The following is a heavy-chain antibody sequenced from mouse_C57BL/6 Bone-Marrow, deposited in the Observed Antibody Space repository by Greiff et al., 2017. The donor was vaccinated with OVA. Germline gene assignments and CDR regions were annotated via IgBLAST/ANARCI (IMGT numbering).Heavy chain of an antibody. V-gene: IGHV1-50*01. D-gene: IGHD1-1*01. CDR3: ARGGITTGVAPDY. CDR1: GYTFTSYW. Sequence: VQLQQPGAELVKPGASVKLSCKASGYTFTSYWMQWVKQRPGQGLEWIGEIDPSDSYTNYNEKFKGKATLTVDTSSSTAYMQLSSLTSEDSAVYYCARGGITTGVAPDYWGQGTTLTVSS. CDR2: IDPSDSYT. J-gene: IGHJ2*01.